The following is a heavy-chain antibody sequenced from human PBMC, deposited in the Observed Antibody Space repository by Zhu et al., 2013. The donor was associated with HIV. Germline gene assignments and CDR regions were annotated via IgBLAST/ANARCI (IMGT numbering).Heavy chain of an antibody. D-gene: IGHD3-3*01. J-gene: IGHJ3*02. V-gene: IGHV1-18*01. CDR3: ARGRLFFGVVIISGAFDI. Sequence: QVQLVQSGAEVKKPGASVKVSCKASGYTFTSYGISWVRQAPGQGLEWMGWISAYNGNTNYAQKLQGRVTMTTDTSTSTAYMELRSLRSDDTAVYYCARGRLFFGVVIISGAFDIWGQGTMVTVSS. CDR2: ISAYNGNT. CDR1: GYTFTSYG.